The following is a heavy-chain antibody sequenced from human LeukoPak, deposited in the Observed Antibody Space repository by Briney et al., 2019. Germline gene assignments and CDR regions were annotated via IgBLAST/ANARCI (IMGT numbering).Heavy chain of an antibody. Sequence: ASVKVSCTASGYTFTGYYMHWVRQAPGQGLEWMGCINPNSGGTNYAQKFQGWVTMTRDTSISTAYMELSRLRSDDTAVYYCASGRAVRFGELSDFDYWGQGTLVTVSS. CDR2: INPNSGGT. CDR1: GYTFTGYY. CDR3: ASGRAVRFGELSDFDY. V-gene: IGHV1-2*04. D-gene: IGHD3-10*01. J-gene: IGHJ4*02.